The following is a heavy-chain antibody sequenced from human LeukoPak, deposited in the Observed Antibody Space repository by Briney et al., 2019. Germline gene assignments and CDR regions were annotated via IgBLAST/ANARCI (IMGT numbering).Heavy chain of an antibody. Sequence: SETQSLTCTVSGGSISSYYWSWIRQPPGKGLEWIGYIYYSGSTNYNPSLKSRVTISVDTSKNQFSLKLSSVTAADTAVYYCARLRVSSVYDILTGYYPNHYYGMDVWGQGTTVTLSS. J-gene: IGHJ6*02. D-gene: IGHD3-9*01. CDR2: IYYSGST. V-gene: IGHV4-59*08. CDR1: GGSISSYY. CDR3: ARLRVSSVYDILTGYYPNHYYGMDV.